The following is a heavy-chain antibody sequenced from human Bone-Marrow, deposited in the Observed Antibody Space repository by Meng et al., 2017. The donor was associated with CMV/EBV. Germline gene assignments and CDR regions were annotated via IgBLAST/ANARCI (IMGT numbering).Heavy chain of an antibody. CDR1: GFTFSSYW. CDR3: ARGTMVRGVRSYGD. J-gene: IGHJ4*02. D-gene: IGHD3-10*01. CDR2: IKQDGSEK. V-gene: IGHV3-7*01. Sequence: GESLKISCAASGFTFSSYWMSWVRQAPGKGLEWVANIKQDGSEKYYVDSVNGRFTISRDNAKNSLYLQMNSLRAEDTAVYYCARGTMVRGVRSYGDWGQGTLVTVSS.